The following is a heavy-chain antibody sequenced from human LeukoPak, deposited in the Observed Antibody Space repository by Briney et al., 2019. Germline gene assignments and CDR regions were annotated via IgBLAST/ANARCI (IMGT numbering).Heavy chain of an antibody. CDR2: IYYSGST. D-gene: IGHD3-3*01. Sequence: SQTLSLTCTVSGGSISSGDYHWSWIRQPPGKGLEWIGYIYYSGSTYYNPSLKSRVTISVDPSKNQFSLKLSSVTAADTAVYYCARSITIFGVATLGVFWFDPWGQGTLVTVSS. CDR3: ARSITIFGVATLGVFWFDP. CDR1: GGSISSGDYH. J-gene: IGHJ5*02. V-gene: IGHV4-30-4*08.